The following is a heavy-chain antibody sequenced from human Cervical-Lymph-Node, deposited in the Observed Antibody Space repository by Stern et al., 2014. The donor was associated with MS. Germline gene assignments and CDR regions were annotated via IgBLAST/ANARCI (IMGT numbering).Heavy chain of an antibody. CDR3: ARLSGNWFDP. Sequence: EVQPVESGAEVKKPGESLKISCKGSGYTFATSWIGWVRQMPGKGLEWMGNIYPGDSETRYSPSFQGQVTLSADKSVSTAYLQWSNLKASDTAFYYCARLSGNWFDPWGQGTLVTVSS. J-gene: IGHJ5*02. V-gene: IGHV5-51*03. D-gene: IGHD2/OR15-2a*01. CDR2: IYPGDSET. CDR1: GYTFATSW.